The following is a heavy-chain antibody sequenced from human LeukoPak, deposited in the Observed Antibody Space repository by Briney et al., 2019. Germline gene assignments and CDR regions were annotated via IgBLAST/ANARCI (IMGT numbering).Heavy chain of an antibody. Sequence: GGSLRLSCAASGFTFSSYSMNWVRQAPGKGLEWVSYISSSGSTIYYADSVKGRFTISRDNSKNTLYLQMNSLRAEDTAVYYCAKDRSQWLVRGFDYWGQGTLVTVSS. CDR3: AKDRSQWLVRGFDY. CDR2: ISSSGSTI. J-gene: IGHJ4*02. CDR1: GFTFSSYS. V-gene: IGHV3-48*01. D-gene: IGHD6-19*01.